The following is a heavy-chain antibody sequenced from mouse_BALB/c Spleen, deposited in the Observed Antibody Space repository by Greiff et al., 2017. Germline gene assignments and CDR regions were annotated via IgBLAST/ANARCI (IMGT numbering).Heavy chain of an antibody. CDR1: GFSLTSYG. CDR3: AREREYGNYLAWFAY. D-gene: IGHD2-1*01. Sequence: QVQLKESGPGLVAPSQSLSITCTVSGFSLTSYGVHWVRQPPGKGLEWLGVIWAGGSTNYNSALMSRLSISKDNSKSQVFLKMNSLQTDDTAMYYCAREREYGNYLAWFAYWGQGTLVTVSA. CDR2: IWAGGST. V-gene: IGHV2-9*02. J-gene: IGHJ3*01.